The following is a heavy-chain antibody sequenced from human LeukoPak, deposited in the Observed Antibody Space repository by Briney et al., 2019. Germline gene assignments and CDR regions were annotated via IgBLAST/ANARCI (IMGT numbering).Heavy chain of an antibody. D-gene: IGHD3-16*02. V-gene: IGHV3-74*01. J-gene: IGHJ4*02. Sequence: GGSLRLSCAASGFTLSSYWMQWVRQAPGKGLVWVSRINTDGSSTTYVDSVKGRFTISRDNAKNTLYLQMNSLRAEDTAVYYCARELSREKDYWGQGTLVTASS. CDR1: GFTLSSYW. CDR2: INTDGSST. CDR3: ARELSREKDY.